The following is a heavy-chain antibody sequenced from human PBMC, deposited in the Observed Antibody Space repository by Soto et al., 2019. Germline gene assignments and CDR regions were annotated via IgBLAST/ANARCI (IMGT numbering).Heavy chain of an antibody. CDR3: AWPTPNVAAADDY. V-gene: IGHV4-39*01. J-gene: IGHJ4*02. Sequence: QLQLQESGPGLVKPSETLSLTCTVSGGSISSSSYYWGWIRQPPGKGLEWIGSIYYSGSTYYNPSLKSRVTISVDTSKNQFSLKLSSVTAADTAVYYCAWPTPNVAAADDYWGQGTLVTVSS. D-gene: IGHD6-13*01. CDR1: GGSISSSSYY. CDR2: IYYSGST.